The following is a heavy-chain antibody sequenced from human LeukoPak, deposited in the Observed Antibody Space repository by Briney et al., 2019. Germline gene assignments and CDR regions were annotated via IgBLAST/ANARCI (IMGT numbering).Heavy chain of an antibody. J-gene: IGHJ4*02. CDR2: INHCGST. V-gene: IGHV4-34*01. CDR3: ARVNYYDSSGYRIDY. Sequence: PSETLSLTCAVYGGSFSGYYRSWIRQPPGKGLEWIGEINHCGSTNYNPSLKSRVTISVDTSKNQFSLKLSSVTAADTAVYYCARVNYYDSSGYRIDYWGQGTLVTVSS. CDR1: GGSFSGYY. D-gene: IGHD3-22*01.